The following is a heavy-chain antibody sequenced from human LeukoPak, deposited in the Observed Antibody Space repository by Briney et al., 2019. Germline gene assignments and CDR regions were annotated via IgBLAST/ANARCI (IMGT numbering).Heavy chain of an antibody. Sequence: GGSLRLSCAASGFTFSAYSFNWVRQAPGKGLDWDSSISSDIHYIYYADSVKGRPTISRAHAKNTLYLQMNSLRAEDTALYYCAKDHAVRYFWSSDYYYYYGMDVWGQGTTVTVSS. CDR3: AKDHAVRYFWSSDYYYYYGMDV. V-gene: IGHV3-21*04. J-gene: IGHJ6*02. CDR1: GFTFSAYS. CDR2: ISSDIHYI. D-gene: IGHD3-9*01.